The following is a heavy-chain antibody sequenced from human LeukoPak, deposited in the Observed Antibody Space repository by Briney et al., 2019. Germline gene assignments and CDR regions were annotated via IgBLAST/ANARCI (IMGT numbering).Heavy chain of an antibody. D-gene: IGHD1-26*01. CDR3: AKDRSIGTYYTFDH. CDR1: GFTFSSYW. V-gene: IGHV3-23*01. J-gene: IGHJ4*02. CDR2: ISASAAMT. Sequence: GGSLRLSCAASGFTFSSYWMHWVRQAPGKGLEWVSSISASAAMTYYADSVRGRFTVSRDNSNNTLYLQMSSLTAADTAVYYCAKDRSIGTYYTFDHWGQGTLVTVSS.